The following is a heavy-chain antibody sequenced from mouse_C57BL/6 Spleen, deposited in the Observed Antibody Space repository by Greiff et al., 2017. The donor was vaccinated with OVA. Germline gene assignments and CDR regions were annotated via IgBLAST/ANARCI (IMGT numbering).Heavy chain of an antibody. D-gene: IGHD2-4*01. CDR3: AREGLRDYFDY. CDR2: INPSTGGT. V-gene: IGHV1-42*01. CDR1: GYSFTGYY. Sequence: DVHLVESGPELVKPGASVKISCKASGYSFTGYYMNWVKQSPEKSLEWIGEINPSTGGTTYNQKFKAKATLTVDKSSSTAYMQLKSLTSEDSAVYYCAREGLRDYFDYWGQGTTLTVSS. J-gene: IGHJ2*01.